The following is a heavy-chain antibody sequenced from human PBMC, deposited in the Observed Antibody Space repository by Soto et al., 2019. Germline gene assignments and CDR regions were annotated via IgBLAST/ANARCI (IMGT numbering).Heavy chain of an antibody. CDR3: ASRQNGEYRNSDFFDS. Sequence: SETLSLTCTVSGASISSDSYYWGWIRQPPGKGLEWIGTFYYSGNIYYNPSLRSRVTLSVDTSNNRFSLRLTSVTAADTAIYYCASRQNGEYRNSDFFDSWGQGTLVTVYS. CDR2: FYYSGNI. D-gene: IGHD3-10*01. CDR1: GASISSDSYY. J-gene: IGHJ4*02. V-gene: IGHV4-39*02.